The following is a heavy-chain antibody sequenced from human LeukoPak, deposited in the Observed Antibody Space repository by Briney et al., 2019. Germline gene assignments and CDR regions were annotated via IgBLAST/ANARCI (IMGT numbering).Heavy chain of an antibody. J-gene: IGHJ4*02. V-gene: IGHV3-74*01. D-gene: IGHD6-13*01. CDR2: ISGDGSST. Sequence: GGSLRLSCVASGFTFSSSWTYWVRQAPGKGLVWASRISGDGSSTTYAASVKGRFTISRDNAKNTLYLQMDSLRVEDTAVYYCARADSSWANDYWGQGTLVTVSS. CDR3: ARADSSWANDY. CDR1: GFTFSSSW.